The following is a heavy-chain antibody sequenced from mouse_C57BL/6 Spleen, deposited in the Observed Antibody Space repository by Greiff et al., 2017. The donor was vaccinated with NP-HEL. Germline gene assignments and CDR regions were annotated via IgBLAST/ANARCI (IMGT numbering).Heavy chain of an antibody. CDR3: ARGSEYGSSYYFDY. V-gene: IGHV1-72*01. D-gene: IGHD1-1*01. CDR1: GYTFTSYW. Sequence: QVQLQQPGAELVKPGASVKLSCKASGYTFTSYWMHWVKQRPGRGLEWIGRIDPGSGGTKYNEKFKSKATLTVDKPSSTAYMQLSSLTSEDSAVYYCARGSEYGSSYYFDYWGQGTTLTVSS. CDR2: IDPGSGGT. J-gene: IGHJ2*01.